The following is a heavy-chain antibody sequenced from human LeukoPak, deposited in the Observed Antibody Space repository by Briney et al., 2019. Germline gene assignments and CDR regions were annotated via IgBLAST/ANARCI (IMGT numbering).Heavy chain of an antibody. CDR1: GYTLTELS. D-gene: IGHD2-2*01. CDR3: AARGGGRWEYQLFFFDY. J-gene: IGHJ4*02. Sequence: ASVKASCKVSGYTLTELSMHWVRQAPGKGLVWMGGFDPEHDKTIYAQKFQGRVTMTEDTSTDTAYMELSSLRSEDTAVYYCAARGGGRWEYQLFFFDYWGQGTLVTVSS. CDR2: FDPEHDKT. V-gene: IGHV1-24*01.